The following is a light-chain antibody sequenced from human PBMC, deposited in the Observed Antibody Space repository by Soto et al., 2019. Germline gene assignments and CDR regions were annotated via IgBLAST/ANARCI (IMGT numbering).Light chain of an antibody. V-gene: IGKV1-8*01. CDR3: QQYYSYPQIT. CDR2: AAS. CDR1: QGISXX. J-gene: IGKJ5*01. Sequence: AIRMTQSPSSFSASTGDRVTITCRASQGISXXXXLFQQKPGKAPKLLIYAASTLQSGVPSRFSGSGSGTDFTLTISCLQSEDFATYYCQQYYSYPQITFGQGTRLEIK.